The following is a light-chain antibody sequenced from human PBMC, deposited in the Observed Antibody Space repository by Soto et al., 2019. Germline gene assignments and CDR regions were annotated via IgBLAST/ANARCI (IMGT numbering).Light chain of an antibody. CDR3: QQYNSYS. Sequence: DIQMTQSPSTLPASVGDRVSITCRASQSISNWLAWYQQKRGKAPKLLIYHASSLESGVPSRFSGSGSGTEFTLTISSLQPDDFATYYCQQYNSYSFGQGTKV. V-gene: IGKV1-5*01. CDR2: HAS. CDR1: QSISNW. J-gene: IGKJ1*01.